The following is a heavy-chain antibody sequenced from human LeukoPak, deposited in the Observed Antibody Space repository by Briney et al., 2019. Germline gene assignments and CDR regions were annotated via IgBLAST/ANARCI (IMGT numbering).Heavy chain of an antibody. Sequence: GGSQRLSCAASGFIFRTYSMNWVRQAPGKALEWVSYISVDSNTISYADSVKGRFSVSRDNAKNSMFLQMHSLRDEDTAVYFCARELVTPNFDYWGQGTLVTVSS. CDR3: ARELVTPNFDY. CDR2: ISVDSNTI. J-gene: IGHJ4*02. V-gene: IGHV3-48*02. D-gene: IGHD5-18*01. CDR1: GFIFRTYS.